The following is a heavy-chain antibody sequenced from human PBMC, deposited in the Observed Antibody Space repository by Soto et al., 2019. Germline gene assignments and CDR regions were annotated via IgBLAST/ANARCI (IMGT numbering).Heavy chain of an antibody. J-gene: IGHJ6*02. CDR3: ARDYDKAYYGMDV. D-gene: IGHD3-9*01. CDR1: GGSISSGGYY. Sequence: PSETLSLTCTVSGGSISSGGYYWSWIRQHPGKGLEWIGYIYYSGSTYYNPSLKSRVTISVDTSKNQFSLKLSSVTAADTAVYYSARDYDKAYYGMDVWGQGTTVTVSS. CDR2: IYYSGST. V-gene: IGHV4-31*03.